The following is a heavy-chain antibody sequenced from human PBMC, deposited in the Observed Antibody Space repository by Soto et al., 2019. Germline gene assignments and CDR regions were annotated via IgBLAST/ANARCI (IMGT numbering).Heavy chain of an antibody. CDR2: ISSSGSTI. J-gene: IGHJ6*02. V-gene: IGHV3-11*01. CDR1: EFTFSDYY. Sequence: VQLEESGGGLVQPRGSLRLSCAASEFTFSDYYMSWIRQAPGKGLEWVSYISSSGSTIYYADSVKGRFTISRDNAKNSLYLQMNSLRAEDTAVYYCAREEGSGSFFGYYGMDVWGQGTTVTVSS. CDR3: AREEGSGSFFGYYGMDV. D-gene: IGHD3-10*01.